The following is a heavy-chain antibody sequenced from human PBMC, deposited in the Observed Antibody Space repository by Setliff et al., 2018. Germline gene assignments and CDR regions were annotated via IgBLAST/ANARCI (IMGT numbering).Heavy chain of an antibody. V-gene: IGHV4-4*08. CDR2: YRSGST. Sequence: PSETLSLTCSVTGDSMSNFFWSWIRQPPGKGLEWIGYYRSGSTNYSPSLKSRVTVSADRSRNQFSLNLNSVTAADTATYYCVRPGGTTVVARHFDYWGSGILVTVSS. J-gene: IGHJ4*01. CDR3: VRPGGTTVVARHFDY. D-gene: IGHD2-15*01. CDR1: GDSMSNFF.